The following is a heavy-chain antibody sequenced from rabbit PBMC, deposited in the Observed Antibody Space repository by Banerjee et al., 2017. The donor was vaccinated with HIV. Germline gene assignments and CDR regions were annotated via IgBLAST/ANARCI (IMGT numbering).Heavy chain of an antibody. Sequence: QSLEESGGDLVKPGASLTLTCTASGFSFSSNWICWVRQAPGKGLEWIACINALTGKAVYASWAKGRFTFSKTSSTTVTLQMTSLTAADTATYFCARDLAGAIGWNFYLWGPGTLVTVS. CDR3: ARDLAGAIGWNFYL. CDR2: INALTGKA. CDR1: GFSFSSNW. D-gene: IGHD4-1*01. V-gene: IGHV1S40*01. J-gene: IGHJ6*01.